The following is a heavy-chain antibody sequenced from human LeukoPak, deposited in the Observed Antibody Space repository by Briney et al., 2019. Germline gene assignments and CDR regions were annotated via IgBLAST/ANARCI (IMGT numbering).Heavy chain of an antibody. CDR2: ISYDGSNQ. CDR1: GFTYSSYG. CDR3: AKDLQWLVLAGAFDI. D-gene: IGHD6-19*01. J-gene: IGHJ3*02. V-gene: IGHV3-30*18. Sequence: QPGRSLRLSCAASGFTYSSYGMHWVRQAPGNWLEWVAVISYDGSNQYYADSAKGRFTISRDNSKSTLYLQMNSLRPEDTAVYFWAKDLQWLVLAGAFDIWGQGTTVTVSS.